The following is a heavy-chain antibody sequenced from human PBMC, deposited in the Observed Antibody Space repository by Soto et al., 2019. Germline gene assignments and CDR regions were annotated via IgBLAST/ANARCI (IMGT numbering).Heavy chain of an antibody. Sequence: GGSLRLSCGTSGFTFANYGMGWVRQAPGKGLSWVSGISSSGRRTYYADSVKGRFTISRDNSKNTLFLQIDSLRADDTAVYSCVKVAKCGVVSEYFDSCGQGSLVTFSS. CDR2: ISSSGRRT. V-gene: IGHV3-23*01. CDR1: GFTFANYG. CDR3: VKVAKCGVVSEYFDS. J-gene: IGHJ4*02. D-gene: IGHD3-3*01.